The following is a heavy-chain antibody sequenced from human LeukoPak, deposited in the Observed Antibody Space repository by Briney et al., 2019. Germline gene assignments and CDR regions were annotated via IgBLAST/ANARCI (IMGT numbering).Heavy chain of an antibody. V-gene: IGHV4-39*01. CDR1: GGSISGSSYY. D-gene: IGHD1-26*01. CDR2: IYYSGST. Sequence: SETLSLTCAVSGGSISGSSYYWGWIRQPPGEGLEWIGSIYYSGSTYYNSSLKSRLTISVDTSKNQFSLKLSSVTAADAAAYYCARHSSFFSPLYPWGQGTLVTVSS. J-gene: IGHJ5*02. CDR3: ARHSSFFSPLYP.